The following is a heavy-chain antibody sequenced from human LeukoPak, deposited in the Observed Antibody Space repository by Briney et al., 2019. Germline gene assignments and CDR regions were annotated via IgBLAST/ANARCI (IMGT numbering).Heavy chain of an antibody. CDR3: ARDREYSSSSAEVAGTDY. V-gene: IGHV3-21*01. D-gene: IGHD6-6*01. J-gene: IGHJ4*02. CDR1: GFTFSSYS. CDR2: ISSSSSYI. Sequence: KTGGSLRLSCAASGFTFSSYSMNWVRQAPGKGLEWVSSISSSSSYIYYADSVKGRFTISRDNAKNSLYLQMNSLRAEDTAVYYCARDREYSSSSAEVAGTDYWGQGTLVTVSS.